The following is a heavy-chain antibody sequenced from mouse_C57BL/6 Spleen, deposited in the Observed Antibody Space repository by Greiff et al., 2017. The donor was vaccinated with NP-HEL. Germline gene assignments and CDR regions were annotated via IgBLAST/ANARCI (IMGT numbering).Heavy chain of an antibody. CDR3: ARSYDYGVDY. CDR1: GYTFTSYW. V-gene: IGHV1-50*01. Sequence: VQLQQPGAELVKPGASVKLSCKASGYTFTSYWMQWVKQRPGQGLEWIGEIDPSDSYTNYNQKFKGKATLTVATSSSTAYMQLSSLTSEDSAVYYCARSYDYGVDYWGQGTTRTVSS. D-gene: IGHD2-4*01. J-gene: IGHJ2*01. CDR2: IDPSDSYT.